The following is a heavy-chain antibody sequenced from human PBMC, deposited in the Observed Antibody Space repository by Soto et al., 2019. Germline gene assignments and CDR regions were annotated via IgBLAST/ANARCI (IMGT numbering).Heavy chain of an antibody. J-gene: IGHJ3*02. Sequence: SETLSLTCAVYGGSFSGYYWSWIRQPPGKGLEWIGEINHSGSTNYNPSLKSRVTISVDTSKNQFSLKLSSVTAADTAVYYCARGRYSSSFYAFDIWGQGTMVTVSS. CDR3: ARGRYSSSFYAFDI. CDR1: GGSFSGYY. V-gene: IGHV4-34*01. CDR2: INHSGST. D-gene: IGHD6-13*01.